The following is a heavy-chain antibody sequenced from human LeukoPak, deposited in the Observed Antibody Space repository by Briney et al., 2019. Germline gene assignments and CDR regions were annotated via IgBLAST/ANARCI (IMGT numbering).Heavy chain of an antibody. CDR1: GGTFSSYA. Sequence: GASVKVSCKASGGTFSSYAISWVRQAPGQGLEWMGGIIPIFGTANYAQKFQGRVTITADESTSTAYMELSSLRSEDTAVYYCARCGYSYGRTNDAFDIWGQGTMVTVSS. CDR2: IIPIFGTA. D-gene: IGHD5-18*01. V-gene: IGHV1-69*13. CDR3: ARCGYSYGRTNDAFDI. J-gene: IGHJ3*02.